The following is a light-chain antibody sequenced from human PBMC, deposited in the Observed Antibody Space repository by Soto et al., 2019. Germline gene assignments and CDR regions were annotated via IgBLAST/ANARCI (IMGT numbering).Light chain of an antibody. CDR1: NIGSKS. CDR2: YDS. V-gene: IGLV3-21*04. Sequence: SYELTQPPSVSVAPGKTARITCGGNNIGSKSVHWYQQKPGQAPVLVIYYDSDRPSGIPERFSGSNSGNTATRTISRVEAGDEADYYCQVWDRSSDHPFGGGTKLTVL. CDR3: QVWDRSSDHP. J-gene: IGLJ2*01.